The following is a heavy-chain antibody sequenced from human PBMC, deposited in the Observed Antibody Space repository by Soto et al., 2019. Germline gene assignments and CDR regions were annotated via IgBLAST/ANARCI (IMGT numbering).Heavy chain of an antibody. CDR2: IYYSGST. Sequence: SETLSLTCTVSGGSISSYYWSWIRQPPGKGLEWIGYIYYSGSTNYNPSLKSRVTISVDTSKNQFSLKLSSVTAADTAVYYCARFTHYDSSGYYHYWGQGTLVTVSS. V-gene: IGHV4-59*01. J-gene: IGHJ4*02. CDR3: ARFTHYDSSGYYHY. D-gene: IGHD3-22*01. CDR1: GGSISSYY.